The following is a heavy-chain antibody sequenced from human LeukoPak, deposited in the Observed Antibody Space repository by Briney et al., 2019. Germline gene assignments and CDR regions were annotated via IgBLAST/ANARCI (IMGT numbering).Heavy chain of an antibody. D-gene: IGHD2-15*01. CDR3: ARIFSGGPTGHSFDI. CDR1: GFTFSNFE. J-gene: IGHJ3*02. CDR2: ISSSGSTK. V-gene: IGHV3-48*03. Sequence: PGGSLRLSCAASGFTFSNFEMNWVRQAPGKGLEWVSYISSSGSTKYYADSVKGRLTISRDNAKNSLYLQMNSLRAEDTAVYYCARIFSGGPTGHSFDIWGQGTMVTVSS.